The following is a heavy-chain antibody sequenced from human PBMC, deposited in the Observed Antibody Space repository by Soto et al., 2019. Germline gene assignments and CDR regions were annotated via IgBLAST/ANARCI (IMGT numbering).Heavy chain of an antibody. D-gene: IGHD3-3*01. CDR3: ARVERGITIFGVVIPPFDY. Sequence: QVQLVESGGVLVKPGGSLRLSCAASGFTFSDYYMSWIRQAPGKGLEWVSYISSSGSTIYYADSVKGRFTISRDNAKNSMYLQMNSLRAEDTAVYYCARVERGITIFGVVIPPFDYWGQGTLVTVSS. CDR1: GFTFSDYY. V-gene: IGHV3-11*01. CDR2: ISSSGSTI. J-gene: IGHJ4*02.